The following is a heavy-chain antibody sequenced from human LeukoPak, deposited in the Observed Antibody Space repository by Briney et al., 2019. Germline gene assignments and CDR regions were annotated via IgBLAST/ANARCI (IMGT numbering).Heavy chain of an antibody. J-gene: IGHJ5*02. Sequence: ASVKVSCKASGYTFTSYDINWVRQATGQGLEWMGWMNPNSGGTGYAQKFQGRVTMTRDTSISTAYMELSSLRSDDTAVYYCARTHHDYTNGNWFAPWGQGTLVTVSS. CDR1: GYTFTSYD. CDR3: ARTHHDYTNGNWFAP. CDR2: MNPNSGGT. D-gene: IGHD4-11*01. V-gene: IGHV1-8*01.